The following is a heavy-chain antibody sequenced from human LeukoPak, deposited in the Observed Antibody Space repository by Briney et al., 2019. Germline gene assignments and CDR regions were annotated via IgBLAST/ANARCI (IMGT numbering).Heavy chain of an antibody. Sequence: SETLSLTCAVYGGSFSGYYWSWIRQPPGKGLEWIGEINHSGSTNYNPSLKSRVTISVDTSKNQFSLKLSPVTAADTAVYYCARRGRWLQPFDYWGQGTLVTVSS. CDR3: ARRGRWLQPFDY. D-gene: IGHD5-24*01. V-gene: IGHV4-34*01. CDR1: GGSFSGYY. J-gene: IGHJ4*02. CDR2: INHSGST.